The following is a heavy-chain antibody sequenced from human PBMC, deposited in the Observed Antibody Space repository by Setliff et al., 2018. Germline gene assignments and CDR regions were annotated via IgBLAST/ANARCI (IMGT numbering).Heavy chain of an antibody. J-gene: IGHJ4*01. Sequence: SETLSLTCTVSGGSIINSYYWSWIRQPAGKGLEWIGRISTSGNTNYNPSLKSRVTVSLDTSKNQFSLKLTSMTAADAGVYYCRFWSGYYKDDYWGHGTLVTVSS. CDR2: ISTSGNT. V-gene: IGHV4-4*07. CDR1: GGSIINSYY. D-gene: IGHD3-3*01. CDR3: RFWSGYYKDDY.